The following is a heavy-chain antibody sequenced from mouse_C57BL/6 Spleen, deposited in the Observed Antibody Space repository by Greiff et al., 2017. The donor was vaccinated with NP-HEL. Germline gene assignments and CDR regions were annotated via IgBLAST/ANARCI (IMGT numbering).Heavy chain of an antibody. V-gene: IGHV1-82*01. CDR2: IYPGDGAT. Sequence: VQLQQSGPELVKPGASVKISCKASGYAFSSSWMNWVKQRPGKGLEWIGRIYPGDGATNYNGKFKGKATLTADKSSSTAYMQLSSLTSEDSAVYFCAKYYDYPYYFDYWGQGTTLTVSS. D-gene: IGHD2-4*01. CDR1: GYAFSSSW. J-gene: IGHJ2*01. CDR3: AKYYDYPYYFDY.